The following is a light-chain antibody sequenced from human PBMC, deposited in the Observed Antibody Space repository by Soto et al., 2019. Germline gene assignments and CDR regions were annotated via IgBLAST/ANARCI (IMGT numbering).Light chain of an antibody. V-gene: IGKV3-20*01. CDR2: GAS. J-gene: IGKJ4*01. CDR3: QQYVSSLT. Sequence: EIVLTQSPGTLSLSPGERATLSCRASQSVSSSYLAWYQQKPGQAPRLLIHGASSRATGIPDRFSGSGSGTDFTLTISRLEPEDFAVYYCQQYVSSLTFCGETKVEIK. CDR1: QSVSSSY.